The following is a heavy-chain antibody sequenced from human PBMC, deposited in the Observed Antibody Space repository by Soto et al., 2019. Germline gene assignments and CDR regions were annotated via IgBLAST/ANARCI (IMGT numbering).Heavy chain of an antibody. CDR2: IYYTGTT. CDR1: GGSIIDYY. Sequence: SETLSLTCTVSGGSIIDYYWSWIRQPPGKGLEWIGYIYYTGTTSYNPSLKSRVTISVDTSKNQLSLRLTSVTTADTAVYYCAREEKKAAPGTFGTNTLDVWGQGTAVTVSS. V-gene: IGHV4-59*01. J-gene: IGHJ6*02. D-gene: IGHD6-13*01. CDR3: AREEKKAAPGTFGTNTLDV.